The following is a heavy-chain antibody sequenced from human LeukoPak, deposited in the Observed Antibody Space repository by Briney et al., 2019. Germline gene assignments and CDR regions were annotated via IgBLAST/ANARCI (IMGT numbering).Heavy chain of an antibody. J-gene: IGHJ4*02. CDR3: ARLFDS. CDR1: GRANQNDNFQ. V-gene: IGHV4-39*01. Sequence: PSETLSLTCTVWGRANQNDNFQRGRVRQPPGKGLEWVVSINYSGTTYYNPSLRSRLSISVDTSRTQFFLTLNSVTSAGTAVYYCARLFDSWGRGILVTVSS. CDR2: INYSGTT.